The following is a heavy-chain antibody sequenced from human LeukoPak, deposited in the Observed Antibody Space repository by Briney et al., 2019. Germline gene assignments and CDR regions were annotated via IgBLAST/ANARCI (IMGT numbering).Heavy chain of an antibody. J-gene: IGHJ5*02. CDR1: GGSFSGYY. CDR3: ASRIAVAGTIDP. Sequence: SETLSLTCAVYGGSFSGYYWSWIRQPPGKGLEWIGEINHSGSTNYSPSLKSRVTISVDTSKNQFSLKLSSVTTADTAVYYCASRIAVAGTIDPWGQGTLVTVSS. D-gene: IGHD6-19*01. CDR2: INHSGST. V-gene: IGHV4-34*01.